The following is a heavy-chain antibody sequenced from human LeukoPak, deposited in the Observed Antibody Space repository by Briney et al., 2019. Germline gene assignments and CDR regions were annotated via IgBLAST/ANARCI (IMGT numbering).Heavy chain of an antibody. V-gene: IGHV1-2*02. CDR1: GYTFTDYY. CDR3: ARALSECTRGVCYSLDERLPYGTDV. D-gene: IGHD2-8*01. CDR2: IKPNNGGT. Sequence: GASVKVSCKASGYTFTDYYMHWVRQAPGKGLEWMGWIKPNNGGTNYVQKFQGRVTMTRDTSISTAYMELSSLRSDDTAVYFCARALSECTRGVCYSLDERLPYGTDVWGQGTTVTVSS. J-gene: IGHJ6*02.